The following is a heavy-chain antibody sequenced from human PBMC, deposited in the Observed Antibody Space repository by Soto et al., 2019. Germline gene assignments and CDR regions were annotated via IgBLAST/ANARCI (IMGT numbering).Heavy chain of an antibody. CDR1: GFTFSSYS. Sequence: GSLRLSCAASGFTFSSYSMNWVRQAPGKGLEWVSSISSSSSYIYYADSVKGRFTISRDNAKNSLYLQMNSLRAEDTAVYYCARGSRGVVPAACIRYYYHYYGMDCWGQGTTVTVSS. CDR2: ISSSSSYI. CDR3: ARGSRGVVPAACIRYYYHYYGMDC. J-gene: IGHJ6*02. V-gene: IGHV3-21*01. D-gene: IGHD2-2*01.